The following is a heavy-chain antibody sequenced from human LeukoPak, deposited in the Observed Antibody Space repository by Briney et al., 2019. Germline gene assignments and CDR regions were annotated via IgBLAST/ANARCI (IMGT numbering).Heavy chain of an antibody. J-gene: IGHJ4*02. CDR3: ARVQTPSGSGSYSFDY. CDR1: GYTFTGYY. V-gene: IGHV1-2*02. Sequence: ASVKVSCKASGYTFTGYYMHWVRQAPGQGLEWMGWINPNSGGTNYAQKFQGRVTMTRDTSISTAYMELSRLRSDDTAVYYCARVQTPSGSGSYSFDYWGQGILVTVSS. CDR2: INPNSGGT. D-gene: IGHD3-10*01.